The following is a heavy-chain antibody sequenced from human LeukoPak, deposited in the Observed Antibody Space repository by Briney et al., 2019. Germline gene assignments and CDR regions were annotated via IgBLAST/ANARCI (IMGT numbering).Heavy chain of an antibody. CDR1: GFTLSSYA. CDR2: TSYDGSNK. CDR3: AREGIPSDAFDI. J-gene: IGHJ3*02. D-gene: IGHD2-2*02. Sequence: PGGSLRLSCAASGFTLSSYAMHWVRQAPGKGLEWVAVTSYDGSNKYYADSVKGRLTISRDNSKNTLYLQMNSLRAEDTAVYYCAREGIPSDAFDIWGQGTMVTVSS. V-gene: IGHV3-30-3*01.